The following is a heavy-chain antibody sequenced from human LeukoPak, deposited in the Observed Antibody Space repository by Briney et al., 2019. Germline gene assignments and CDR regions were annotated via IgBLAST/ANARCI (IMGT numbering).Heavy chain of an antibody. Sequence: GRSLRLSCAASGFTFSSYGMHWVRQAPGKGLEWGAVIWYDGSNKYYADSVKGRFTSSRANSKNTLYLQMNSLRAEDTAAYSCARGRPYYDFWSGSFQIDYWGQGTLVTVSS. CDR2: IWYDGSNK. CDR1: GFTFSSYG. V-gene: IGHV3-33*01. D-gene: IGHD3-3*01. J-gene: IGHJ4*02. CDR3: ARGRPYYDFWSGSFQIDY.